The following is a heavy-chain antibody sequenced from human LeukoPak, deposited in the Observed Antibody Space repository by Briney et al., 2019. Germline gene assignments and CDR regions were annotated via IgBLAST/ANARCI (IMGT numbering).Heavy chain of an antibody. J-gene: IGHJ4*02. CDR2: IWYDGSNK. D-gene: IGHD3-3*01. CDR1: GFTFSSYG. CDR3: ARDSREWLSHDY. V-gene: IGHV3-33*01. Sequence: GGSLRLSCAASGFTFSSYGMHWVRQAPGKGLEWVAVIWYDGSNKYYADSVKGRFTISRDNSKNTLYLQMNSLRAEDTAVYYCARDSREWLSHDYWGQGTLVTVSS.